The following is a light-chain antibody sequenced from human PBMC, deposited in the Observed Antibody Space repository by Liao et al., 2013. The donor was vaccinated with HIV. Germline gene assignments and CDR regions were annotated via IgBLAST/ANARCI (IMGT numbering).Light chain of an antibody. V-gene: IGLV3-1*01. CDR2: EDT. Sequence: SFDLTQPPSVSVSPGQTASITCSGDTLADKYTFWYQQKPGQSPVLVMYEDTERPSGTPERFSGSNSGNTATLTISGTQAMDEADYYCQAWDSTTGDMVFGGGTKLTVL. CDR1: TLADKY. CDR3: QAWDSTTGDMV. J-gene: IGLJ2*01.